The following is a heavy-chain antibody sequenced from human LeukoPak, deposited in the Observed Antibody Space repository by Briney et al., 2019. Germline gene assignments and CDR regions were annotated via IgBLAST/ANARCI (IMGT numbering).Heavy chain of an antibody. J-gene: IGHJ4*02. CDR3: ARETSCIDN. CDR2: IKQDGSET. Sequence: QPGGSLRLSCAASGFTFSSSWMHWVRQAPGKGLEWVANIKQDGSETYYVDSVKGRFTISRDNAKNLLYLQMNSLRIEDTAVYYCARETSCIDNWGQGTLVTVSS. V-gene: IGHV3-7*03. D-gene: IGHD1-7*01. CDR1: GFTFSSSW.